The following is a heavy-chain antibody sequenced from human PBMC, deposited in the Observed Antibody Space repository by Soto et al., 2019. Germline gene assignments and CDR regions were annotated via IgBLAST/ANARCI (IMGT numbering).Heavy chain of an antibody. CDR2: IYYSGST. CDR1: GESFSGYI. V-gene: IGHV4-59*01. D-gene: IGHD5-18*01. Sequence: SETLSLTCAVYGESFSGYIWTWIRQTPGKGLEWIGYIYYSGSTNYNPSLKSRVTISVDTSKNQFYLKLGSVTAADTAVYYCARDNGYSYGYTLDHWGQGTLVTVS. J-gene: IGHJ4*02. CDR3: ARDNGYSYGYTLDH.